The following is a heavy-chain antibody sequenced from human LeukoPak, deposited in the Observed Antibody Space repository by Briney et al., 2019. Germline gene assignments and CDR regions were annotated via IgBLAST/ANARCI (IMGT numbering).Heavy chain of an antibody. CDR3: VKDHYGHSRTFDY. V-gene: IGHV3-64D*09. CDR2: ISSNGGST. J-gene: IGHJ4*02. CDR1: GFTFSSYA. Sequence: GGSLRLSCSASGFTFSSYAMHWVRQAPGKGLEYVSAISSNGGSTYYADSVKGRFTISRDNSKNALYLQMSSLRAEDTAVYYCVKDHYGHSRTFDYWGQGTLVTVSS. D-gene: IGHD6-13*01.